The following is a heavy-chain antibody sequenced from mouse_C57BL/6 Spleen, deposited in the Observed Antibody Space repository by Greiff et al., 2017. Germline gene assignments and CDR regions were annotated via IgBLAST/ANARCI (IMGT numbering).Heavy chain of an antibody. D-gene: IGHD4-1*01. Sequence: VKVVESGPELVKPGASVKISCKASGYAFSSSWMNWVKQRPGKGLEWIGRIYPGDGDTNYNGKFKGKATLTADKSSSTAYMQLSSLTSEDSAVYFCAITGTFAYWGQGTLVTVSA. V-gene: IGHV1-82*01. CDR2: IYPGDGDT. CDR1: GYAFSSSW. CDR3: AITGTFAY. J-gene: IGHJ3*01.